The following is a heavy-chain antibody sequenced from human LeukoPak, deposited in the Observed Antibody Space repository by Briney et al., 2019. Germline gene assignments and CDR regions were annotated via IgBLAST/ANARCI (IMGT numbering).Heavy chain of an antibody. CDR1: GFTVSTYY. D-gene: IGHD5-24*01. CDR2: FFIGGNT. CDR3: ARGDGYNFFDS. V-gene: IGHV3-53*01. Sequence: AGGSLRLSFAASGFTVSTYYMSWVRQAPGRGLEWGLVFFIGGNTYYAEAVKGRFTISRDNSKNTMYLQMNSLRVEHTAVYYCARGDGYNFFDSWGQGTLVTVSS. J-gene: IGHJ4*02.